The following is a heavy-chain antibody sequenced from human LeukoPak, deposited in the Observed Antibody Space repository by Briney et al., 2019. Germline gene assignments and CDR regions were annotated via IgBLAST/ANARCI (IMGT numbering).Heavy chain of an antibody. Sequence: GRSLRLSCAASGFTFSRYWMYWVRQAPGKGLVWVSRINSDGSSTVYADSVKGRFTISRDDAKSTLYLQMDSLRAEDTAMYYCARTSGWGFDFWGQGTLVTVSS. CDR3: ARTSGWGFDF. CDR2: INSDGSST. V-gene: IGHV3-74*01. J-gene: IGHJ4*02. CDR1: GFTFSRYW. D-gene: IGHD6-19*01.